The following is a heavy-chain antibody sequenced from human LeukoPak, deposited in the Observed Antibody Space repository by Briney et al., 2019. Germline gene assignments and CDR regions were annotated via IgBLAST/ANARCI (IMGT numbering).Heavy chain of an antibody. CDR3: ARGGSGYYCVDY. CDR1: GFTVSSNY. D-gene: IGHD3-22*01. CDR2: IYSGGST. V-gene: IGHV3-66*02. Sequence: GGSLRLSCAASGFTVSSNYMSWVRQAPGEGLEWVSVIYSGGSTYYADFVKGRFTISRDNSKNTLYLQMNSLRAEDTAVYYCARGGSGYYCVDYWGQGTLVTVSS. J-gene: IGHJ4*02.